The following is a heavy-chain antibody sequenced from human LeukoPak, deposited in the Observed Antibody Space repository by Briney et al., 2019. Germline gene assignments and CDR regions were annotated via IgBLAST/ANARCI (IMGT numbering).Heavy chain of an antibody. D-gene: IGHD6-19*01. V-gene: IGHV3-7*01. Sequence: GGSLRLSCAASGFTFSGYWMTWVRQAPGKGLEWVANIKPDGSDKYYVDSVKGRFTISRDNTKNSLYLQMNGLRVEDAAVYYCARGYGWLPDWGQGTLVIVSS. CDR2: IKPDGSDK. CDR3: ARGYGWLPD. CDR1: GFTFSGYW. J-gene: IGHJ4*02.